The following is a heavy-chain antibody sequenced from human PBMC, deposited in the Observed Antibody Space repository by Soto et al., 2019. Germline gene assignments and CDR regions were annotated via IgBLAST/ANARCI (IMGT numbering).Heavy chain of an antibody. V-gene: IGHV4-59*08. CDR3: ARHLSPFDYVGY. CDR1: GGSISRYY. J-gene: IGHJ4*02. Sequence: QVQLQESGPGLVKPSETLSLTCTVSGGSISRYYWSWIRQPPGKGLEWIGYIYYSGSTNYNPSLKSRVTISVDTSKNQFSLKLSSVTAADTAVYYCARHLSPFDYVGYWGQGTLVTVSS. D-gene: IGHD3-16*01. CDR2: IYYSGST.